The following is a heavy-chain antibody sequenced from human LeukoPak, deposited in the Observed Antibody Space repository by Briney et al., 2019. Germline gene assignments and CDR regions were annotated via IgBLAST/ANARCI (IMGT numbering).Heavy chain of an antibody. CDR2: LNTYGGGT. V-gene: IGHV1-2*02. D-gene: IGHD1-26*01. CDR3: ARGTGSSWFDP. CDR1: GYTFTAYY. J-gene: IGHJ5*02. Sequence: ASVKVSCQASGYTFTAYYVHWVRQAPGQGLEWMGWLNTYGGGTKCAQNFQDRVTMTRDTSINTAYMEPSGLRSDDTAVYYCARGTGSSWFDPWGQGTLVTVSS.